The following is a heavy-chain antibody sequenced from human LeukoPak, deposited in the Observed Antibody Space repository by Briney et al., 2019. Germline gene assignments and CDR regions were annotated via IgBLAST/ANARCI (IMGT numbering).Heavy chain of an antibody. J-gene: IGHJ4*02. V-gene: IGHV4-30-4*01. Sequence: SETLSFTCTVSGGSISSGDYYWSWIRQPPGKGLEWIGYIYYSGSTYYNPSLKSRVTISVDTSKNQFSLKLSSVTAADTAVYYCARVDGDSLFDYWGQGTLVTVSS. CDR3: ARVDGDSLFDY. CDR1: GGSISSGDYY. CDR2: IYYSGST. D-gene: IGHD2-21*02.